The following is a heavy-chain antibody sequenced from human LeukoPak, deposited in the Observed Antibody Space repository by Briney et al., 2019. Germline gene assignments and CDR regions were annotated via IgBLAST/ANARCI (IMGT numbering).Heavy chain of an antibody. CDR1: GYSISSGYY. J-gene: IGHJ5*02. D-gene: IGHD3-22*01. CDR3: ARGNRVLRVVITKKYNWFDP. CDR2: IYHSGST. Sequence: PSETLSLTCTVSGYSISSGYYWGWIRQPPGKGLEWIGSIYHSGSTYYNPSLKSRVTISVDTSKNQFSLKLSSVTAADTAVYYCARGNRVLRVVITKKYNWFDPWGQGTLVTVSS. V-gene: IGHV4-38-2*02.